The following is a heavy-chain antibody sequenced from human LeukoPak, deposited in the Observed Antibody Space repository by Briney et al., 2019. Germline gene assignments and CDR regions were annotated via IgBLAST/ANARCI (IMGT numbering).Heavy chain of an antibody. CDR1: GFTFSDYY. D-gene: IGHD3-10*01. CDR2: ISSSGSTI. CDR3: AKDQQGGAGSGRFDY. Sequence: GGSLRLSCAASGFTFSDYYMSWIRQAPGKGLEWVSYISSSGSTIYYADSVKGRFTISRDISKNTFYLPMSRLTADDAALYYCAKDQQGGAGSGRFDYWGQGTLVTVSS. V-gene: IGHV3-11*04. J-gene: IGHJ4*02.